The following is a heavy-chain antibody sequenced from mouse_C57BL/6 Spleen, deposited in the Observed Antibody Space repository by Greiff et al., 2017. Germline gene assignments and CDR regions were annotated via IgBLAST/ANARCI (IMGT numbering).Heavy chain of an antibody. J-gene: IGHJ2*01. CDR2: IDPSDSET. Sequence: QVQLQQPGAELVRPRSSVKLSCKASGYTFTSYWMHWVKQRPIQGLEWIGNIDPSDSETHYNQKFKDKATLTVDKSSSTAYMQLSSLTSEDSAVYYCAREGRVGLYFDYWGQGTTLTVSS. CDR3: AREGRVGLYFDY. CDR1: GYTFTSYW. D-gene: IGHD4-1*01. V-gene: IGHV1-52*01.